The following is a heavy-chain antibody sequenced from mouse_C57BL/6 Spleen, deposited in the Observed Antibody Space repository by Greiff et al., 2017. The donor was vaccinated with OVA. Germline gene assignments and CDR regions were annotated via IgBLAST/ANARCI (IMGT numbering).Heavy chain of an antibody. Sequence: VQLQQSGAELARPGASVKLSCKASGYTFTSYGISWVKQRPGQGLEWIGEIHPGGGNTYYNEKFKGRATLPADKSSSTAYMELRSLTSEDSAVYFCARRTSQGAMDYWGQGTSVTVSS. CDR2: IHPGGGNT. CDR3: ARRTSQGAMDY. J-gene: IGHJ4*01. V-gene: IGHV1-81*01. D-gene: IGHD3-3*01. CDR1: GYTFTSYG.